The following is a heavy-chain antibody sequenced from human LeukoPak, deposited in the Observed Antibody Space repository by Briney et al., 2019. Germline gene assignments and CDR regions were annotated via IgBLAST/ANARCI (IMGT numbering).Heavy chain of an antibody. Sequence: PGGSLRLSCAGSGFTFSAYEMNWVRQAPGKGLECISYISSSGRTPYYADSVKGRFTVSRDNDKKSLYLQMNSLRDVDTAVYYCARNPAGIGDYLGQGTLVTVSS. J-gene: IGHJ4*02. CDR1: GFTFSAYE. CDR2: ISSSGRTP. V-gene: IGHV3-48*03. CDR3: ARNPAGIGDY. D-gene: IGHD1-1*01.